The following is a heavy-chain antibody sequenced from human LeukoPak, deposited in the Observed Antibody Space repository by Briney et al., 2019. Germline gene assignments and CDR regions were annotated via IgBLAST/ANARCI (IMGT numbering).Heavy chain of an antibody. J-gene: IGHJ4*02. Sequence: PGGSLRLSCVASGFTFSSNWMSWVRQAPGKGLDWVANIKQDGSEKYYVDSEKGRFTISRDNAKKSLYLQMNSLRAEDTAVYYCATVRYLEFWGQGILVTVSS. CDR1: GFTFSSNW. CDR3: ATVRYLEF. CDR2: IKQDGSEK. D-gene: IGHD3-3*01. V-gene: IGHV3-7*01.